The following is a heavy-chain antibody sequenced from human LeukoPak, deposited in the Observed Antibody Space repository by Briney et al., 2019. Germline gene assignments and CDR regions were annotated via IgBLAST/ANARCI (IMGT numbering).Heavy chain of an antibody. CDR3: ATADPLSSSWYYYYGMDV. CDR1: GFRFSDFT. CDR2: IGGRGGST. V-gene: IGHV3-23*01. D-gene: IGHD6-13*01. Sequence: PGGSLRLSCAASGFRFSDFTMTWVRQAPGKGPEWVSAIGGRGGSTYYADSVKGRFTISRDNSKNTLYLQMNSLRAEDTAVYYCATADPLSSSWYYYYGMDVWGQGTTVTVSS. J-gene: IGHJ6*02.